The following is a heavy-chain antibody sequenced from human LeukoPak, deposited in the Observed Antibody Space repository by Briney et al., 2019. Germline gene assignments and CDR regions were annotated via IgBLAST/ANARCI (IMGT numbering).Heavy chain of an antibody. CDR2: IWYDGSNK. V-gene: IGHV3-33*01. D-gene: IGHD3-10*01. CDR1: GFTCSSYG. J-gene: IGHJ4*02. Sequence: PGGSLRLSCAASGFTCSSYGMHLVRQAAGKGLEWVAVIWYDGSNKYYADSVKGRFTISRDNSKNTLYLQMNSLRAEDTAVYYCARAHQYYYGSGSYWGQGTLVTVSS. CDR3: ARAHQYYYGSGSY.